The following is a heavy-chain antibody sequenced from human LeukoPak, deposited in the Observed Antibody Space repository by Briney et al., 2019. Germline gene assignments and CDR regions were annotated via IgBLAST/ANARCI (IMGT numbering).Heavy chain of an antibody. CDR1: GGTFSSYA. J-gene: IGHJ4*02. D-gene: IGHD3-22*01. Sequence: SVKVSCKASGGTFSSYAISWVRQAPGQGLEWMGGIIPIFGTANYAQKFQGRVTITADESTSTAYMELSSLRSEDTAVYYCARVRSPPRAMIVVVIDYWGQGTLVTVSS. CDR2: IIPIFGTA. CDR3: ARVRSPPRAMIVVVIDY. V-gene: IGHV1-69*13.